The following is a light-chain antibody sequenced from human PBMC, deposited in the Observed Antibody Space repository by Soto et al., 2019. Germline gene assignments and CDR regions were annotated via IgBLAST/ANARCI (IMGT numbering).Light chain of an antibody. Sequence: EILLTQSPTTLYLSPGDRATLSCSASQSVSSSYLAWYQQKPGQAPRLLIYGASSRATGIPDRFSGSGSGTDFTLTISRLEPEDFAVYYCQQYGSSPPTWTFGQGTKVDI. CDR3: QQYGSSPPTWT. V-gene: IGKV3-20*01. CDR2: GAS. J-gene: IGKJ1*01. CDR1: QSVSSSY.